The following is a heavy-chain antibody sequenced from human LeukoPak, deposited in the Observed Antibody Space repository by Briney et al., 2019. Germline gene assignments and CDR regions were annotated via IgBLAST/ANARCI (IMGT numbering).Heavy chain of an antibody. CDR2: ISYDGSNK. CDR1: GFTFSSYG. Sequence: GGSLRLSCAASGFTFSSYGMHWVRQAPGEGLEWVAVISYDGSNKYYADSVKGRFTISRDNSKNTLYLQMNSLRAEDTAVYYCARGMEYSSSSGPTYFDYWGQGALVTASS. J-gene: IGHJ4*02. D-gene: IGHD6-6*01. V-gene: IGHV3-30*19. CDR3: ARGMEYSSSSGPTYFDY.